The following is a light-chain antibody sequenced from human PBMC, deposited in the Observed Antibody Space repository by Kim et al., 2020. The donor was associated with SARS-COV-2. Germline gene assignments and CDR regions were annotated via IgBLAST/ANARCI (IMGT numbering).Light chain of an antibody. CDR1: SREVGSYNL. CDR3: CSYADSSWV. Sequence: PGQSITISCTGTSREVGSYNLVSWYQQHPGKAPKLMIYEGSKRPSGVSNRFSGSKSGKTASLTISGLQAEDEADYYCCSYADSSWVFGGGTQLTVL. J-gene: IGLJ3*02. V-gene: IGLV2-23*01. CDR2: EGS.